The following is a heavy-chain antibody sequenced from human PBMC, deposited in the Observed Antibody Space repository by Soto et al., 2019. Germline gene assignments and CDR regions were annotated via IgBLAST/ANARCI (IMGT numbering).Heavy chain of an antibody. V-gene: IGHV3-43*01. Sequence: EVQLVESGGVVVQPGGSLRLSCAASGFTFDDYTMHWVRQAPGKGLEWVSLISWDGGSTYYADSVKGRFTISRDNSKNSLYLQMNSLRTEDTALYYCAIWGSSPSYGMDVWGQGTTVTVSS. CDR3: AIWGSSPSYGMDV. D-gene: IGHD3-16*01. J-gene: IGHJ6*02. CDR1: GFTFDDYT. CDR2: ISWDGGST.